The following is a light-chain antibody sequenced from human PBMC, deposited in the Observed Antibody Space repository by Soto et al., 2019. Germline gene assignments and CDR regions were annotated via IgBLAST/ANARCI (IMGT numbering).Light chain of an antibody. CDR2: KAS. V-gene: IGKV1-5*03. CDR1: QSISDW. Sequence: HITLSPSALSASIGARLTIPFRASQSISDWLAWHQQKPGKAPKLLIYKASSLESGVPSRFSGSGSGTEFTLTISSLQPDDFATYYCQQYETYWTFGQGTKVDI. CDR3: QQYETYWT. J-gene: IGKJ1*01.